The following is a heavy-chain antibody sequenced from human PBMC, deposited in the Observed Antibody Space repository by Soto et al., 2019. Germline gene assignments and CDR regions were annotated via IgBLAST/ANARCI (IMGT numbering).Heavy chain of an antibody. J-gene: IGHJ4*02. V-gene: IGHV4-59*01. D-gene: IGHD3-10*01. Sequence: SETLSLTCTVSGGSIRSYYWSWIRQPPGKGLEWIGYIYYSGSTNYNPSLKSRVTISVDTSKNQFSLKLSSVTAADTAVYYCARDRFSGGSGSYTLWGQGTLVTVSS. CDR1: GGSIRSYY. CDR3: ARDRFSGGSGSYTL. CDR2: IYYSGST.